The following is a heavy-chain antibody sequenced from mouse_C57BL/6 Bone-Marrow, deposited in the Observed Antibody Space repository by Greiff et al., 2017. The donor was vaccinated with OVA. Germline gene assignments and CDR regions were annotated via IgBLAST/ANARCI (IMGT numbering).Heavy chain of an antibody. CDR1: GYTFTSYW. V-gene: IGHV1-55*01. Sequence: QVQLQQPGAELVKPGASVKMSCKASGYTFTSYWITWVKQRPGQGLEWIGDIYPGSGSTNYNEKFKSKATMTVDTSSSTAYMQLSSLTSEDSAVYYCAIRYYGSSYWYFDVGGTGTTVTVSS. CDR3: AIRYYGSSYWYFDV. CDR2: IYPGSGST. D-gene: IGHD1-1*01. J-gene: IGHJ1*03.